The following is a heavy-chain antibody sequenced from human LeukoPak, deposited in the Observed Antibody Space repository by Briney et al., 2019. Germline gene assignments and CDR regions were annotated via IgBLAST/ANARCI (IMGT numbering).Heavy chain of an antibody. V-gene: IGHV3-64*01. CDR2: ISSNGGST. Sequence: PGGSLRLSCAASGFTFSSYAMHWVRQAPGKGLEYVSAISSNGGSTYYANSVKGRFTISRDNSKNTLYLQMGSLRAEDMAVYYCASSGWYFGPSDYWGQRTLVTVSS. D-gene: IGHD6-19*01. CDR3: ASSGWYFGPSDY. CDR1: GFTFSSYA. J-gene: IGHJ4*02.